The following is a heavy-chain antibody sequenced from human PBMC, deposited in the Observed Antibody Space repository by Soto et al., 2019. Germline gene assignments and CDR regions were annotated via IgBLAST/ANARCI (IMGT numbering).Heavy chain of an antibody. CDR1: GFTFSTYS. CDR2: ISSGSTTI. V-gene: IGHV3-48*01. CDR3: AREPYCSGGSCYSFSREYYYYMDV. J-gene: IGHJ6*03. D-gene: IGHD2-15*01. Sequence: EVQLVESGGDLVQPGGSLRLSCAASGFTFSTYSMNWVRLAPGKGLEWISYISSGSTTIYYDDSVRGRFTISIHNANNSLYLQMNSLRAEDTAVYYCAREPYCSGGSCYSFSREYYYYMDVWGKGTTVTVSS.